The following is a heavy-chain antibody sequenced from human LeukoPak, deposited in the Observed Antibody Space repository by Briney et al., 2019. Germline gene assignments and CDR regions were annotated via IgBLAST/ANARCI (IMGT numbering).Heavy chain of an antibody. D-gene: IGHD5-18*01. CDR3: ARGGYSLYFVY. CDR1: GGSISSYY. J-gene: IGHJ4*02. CDR2: IYYSGST. Sequence: SETPSLTCTVSGGSISSYYWSWIRQPPGKGLEWIGYIYYSGSTNYNPSLKSRVTISVDTSKNQFSLKLSSVTAADTAVYYCARGGYSLYFVYWGQGTLVTVSS. V-gene: IGHV4-59*01.